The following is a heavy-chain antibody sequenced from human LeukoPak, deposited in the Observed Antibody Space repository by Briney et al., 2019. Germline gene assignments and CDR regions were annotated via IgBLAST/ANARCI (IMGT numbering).Heavy chain of an antibody. CDR3: ARQYYGDNSGFDY. D-gene: IGHD4-23*01. Sequence: GESLKVSCKGSGYSFTTYWIGWVRQMPGKGLEWLAIIYPGDSDTRYCPSFQGQVTISADKSISTAYLQWSSLKASDTAMYYCARQYYGDNSGFDYWGQGTPVTVSS. V-gene: IGHV5-51*01. J-gene: IGHJ4*02. CDR1: GYSFTTYW. CDR2: IYPGDSDT.